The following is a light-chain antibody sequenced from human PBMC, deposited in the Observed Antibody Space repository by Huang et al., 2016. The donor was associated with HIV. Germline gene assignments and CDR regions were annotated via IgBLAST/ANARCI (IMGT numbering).Light chain of an antibody. J-gene: IGKJ3*01. CDR2: DAS. Sequence: DIQMTQSPSSLSASVGDRVTITCQASQDISNYLNWYQQEPGKAPKLLIYDASNLETGVPSRFSGSGSGTDFTFTISSLQPEDIATYYCQQYDNFPPTFGPGTKVDIK. CDR1: QDISNY. V-gene: IGKV1-33*01. CDR3: QQYDNFPPT.